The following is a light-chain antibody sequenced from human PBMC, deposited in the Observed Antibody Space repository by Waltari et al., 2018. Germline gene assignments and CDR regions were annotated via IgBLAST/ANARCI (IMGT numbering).Light chain of an antibody. CDR3: QQVNSYPFT. Sequence: IQLTQSPSSLSASVGDGVTITCRASQGISSYLAWYQQKPGKAPKLLIYAGSTLLNGVPSRFSGGGFGTDFTLTISSLQPEDFATYYCQQVNSYPFTFGPGTTVDIK. J-gene: IGKJ3*01. V-gene: IGKV1-9*01. CDR1: QGISSY. CDR2: AGS.